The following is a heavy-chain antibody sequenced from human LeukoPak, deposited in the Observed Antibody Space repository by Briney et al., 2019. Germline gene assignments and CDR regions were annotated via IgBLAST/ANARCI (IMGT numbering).Heavy chain of an antibody. V-gene: IGHV4-39*01. CDR3: ERRTGARASLYYYYYGMDV. D-gene: IGHD7-27*01. CDR2: IYYSVGT. CDR1: GGSISSSIYY. Sequence: LETLSVTCTVSGGSISSSIYYWGWIRQPPGEWREWIWCIYYSVGTYYNPSLKTRVPISVDTSKNQFSLKLSSVTAADTAVYYCERRTGARASLYYYYYGMDVWGQGTTVTVSS. J-gene: IGHJ6*02.